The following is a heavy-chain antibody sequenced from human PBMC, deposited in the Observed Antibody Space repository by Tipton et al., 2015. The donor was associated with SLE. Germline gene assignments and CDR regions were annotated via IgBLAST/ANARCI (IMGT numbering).Heavy chain of an antibody. Sequence: WVRQAPGKGLEWNGSIYYSGSTYYHPSLKSRVTISADTSKNQFSLKLSSVTAADTAMYYCARHRGMVQGVIVPFDYWGQGTLVTVSS. D-gene: IGHD3-10*01. CDR2: IYYSGST. CDR3: ARHRGMVQGVIVPFDY. J-gene: IGHJ4*02. V-gene: IGHV4-39*07.